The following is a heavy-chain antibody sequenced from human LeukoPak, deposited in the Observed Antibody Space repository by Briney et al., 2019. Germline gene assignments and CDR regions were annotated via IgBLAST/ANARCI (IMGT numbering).Heavy chain of an antibody. D-gene: IGHD6-19*01. CDR1: GYTFTSYA. J-gene: IGHJ4*02. CDR3: AREGAPSSGWYYFDY. CDR2: ISPYNGNT. V-gene: IGHV1-18*01. Sequence: AASVTVSCKASGYTFTSYAISWVRQAPGQGLEWMGWISPYNGNTKYAQKLQGRVTMTTDTSTTTPYMELTSLRSDDTAVYFCAREGAPSSGWYYFDYWGQGSLVTVSS.